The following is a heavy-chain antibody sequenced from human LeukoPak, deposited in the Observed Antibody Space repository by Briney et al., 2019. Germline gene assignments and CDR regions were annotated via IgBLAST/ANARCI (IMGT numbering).Heavy chain of an antibody. CDR2: INPSGGST. CDR3: ATPLPLLSRTYYYYYMDV. Sequence: ASVKVSCKASGYTFTSYYTHWVRQAPGQGLEWMGIINPSGGSTSYAQKFQGRVTMTRDTSTSTVYMELSSLRSEDTAVYYCATPLPLLSRTYYYYYMDVWGKGTTVTVSS. J-gene: IGHJ6*03. D-gene: IGHD2-2*01. V-gene: IGHV1-46*01. CDR1: GYTFTSYY.